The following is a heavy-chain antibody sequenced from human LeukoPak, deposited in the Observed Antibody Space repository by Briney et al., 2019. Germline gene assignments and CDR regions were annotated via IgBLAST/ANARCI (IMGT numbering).Heavy chain of an antibody. D-gene: IGHD3-22*01. CDR3: TAMQNSGYEHLFDY. CDR1: GFTFSDAW. CDR2: IKSISDGGTT. V-gene: IGHV3-15*01. Sequence: PGGSLRLSCAASGFTFSDAWMSWVRQAPGKGLEWVGRIKSISDGGTTDHAAPVKGRFTISRDDSKNTLYLQMNSLKTEDTAVYYCTAMQNSGYEHLFDYWGQGTLVTVSS. J-gene: IGHJ4*02.